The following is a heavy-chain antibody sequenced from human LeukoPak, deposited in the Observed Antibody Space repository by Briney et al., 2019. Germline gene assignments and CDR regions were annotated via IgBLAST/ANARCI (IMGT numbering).Heavy chain of an antibody. CDR1: GFTFSDDA. Sequence: PGGSLRLSCTVSGFTFSDDAMSWVRQAPGKGLEWVGFIRSKAFGGTTQYAASVKGRFTISRDDSKSIAYLQMNSLRTEDTAVYYCANYDILTGYPGGYWGQGTLVTVSS. V-gene: IGHV3-49*04. D-gene: IGHD3-9*01. CDR3: ANYDILTGYPGGY. CDR2: IRSKAFGGTT. J-gene: IGHJ4*02.